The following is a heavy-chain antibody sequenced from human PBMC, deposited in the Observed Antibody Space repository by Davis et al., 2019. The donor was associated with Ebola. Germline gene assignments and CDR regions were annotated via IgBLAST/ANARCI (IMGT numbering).Heavy chain of an antibody. CDR3: ARGSGWAFDI. V-gene: IGHV3-7*01. D-gene: IGHD6-19*01. Sequence: GESLKISCAASGFTFSSYWMSWVRQAPGKGLEWVANIKQDGSEKYYVDSVKGRFTISRDNAKNTLYLQMNSLRAEDTAVYYCARGSGWAFDIWGQGTMVTVSS. CDR1: GFTFSSYW. CDR2: IKQDGSEK. J-gene: IGHJ3*02.